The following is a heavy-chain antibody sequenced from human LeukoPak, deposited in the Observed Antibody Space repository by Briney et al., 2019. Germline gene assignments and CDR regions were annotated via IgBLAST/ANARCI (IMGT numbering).Heavy chain of an antibody. CDR2: FDPEDGET. CDR3: ATTSSSYDY. V-gene: IGHV1-24*01. Sequence: ASVRVSCTVSGYTLTELSMHWVRQAPGKGLEWKGDFDPEDGETIYAQKFQGRVTMTEDTSTDTAYMELSSLRSEDTAVYYCATTSSSYDYWGQGALVTVSS. D-gene: IGHD6-13*01. CDR1: GYTLTELS. J-gene: IGHJ4*02.